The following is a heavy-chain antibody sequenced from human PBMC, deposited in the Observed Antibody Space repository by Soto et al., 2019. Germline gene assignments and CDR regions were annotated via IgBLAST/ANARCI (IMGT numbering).Heavy chain of an antibody. J-gene: IGHJ6*03. D-gene: IGHD3-3*01. V-gene: IGHV3-23*01. CDR3: AKSYGVSYYYYMDV. CDR1: GFTFSSYA. Sequence: GGSLRLSCAASGFTFSSYAMSWVRQAPGKGLEWVSAISGSGGSTYYADSVKGRFTISRDNSKNTLYLQMNSLRAEDTAVYYCAKSYGVSYYYYMDVWGKGTTVTVSS. CDR2: ISGSGGST.